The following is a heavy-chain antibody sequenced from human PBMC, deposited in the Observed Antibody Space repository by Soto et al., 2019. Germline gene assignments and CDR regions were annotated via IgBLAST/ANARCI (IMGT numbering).Heavy chain of an antibody. D-gene: IGHD6-6*01. CDR2: IYYSGST. CDR1: GGSISSYY. J-gene: IGHJ4*02. V-gene: IGHV4-59*01. CDR3: ASHEYSSSSLDY. Sequence: SETLSLTCTVSGGSISSYYWSWIRQPPGKGLEWIGYIYYSGSTNYNPSLKSRVTISVDTSKNQFSLKLSSVTAADTAVYYCASHEYSSSSLDYWGQGNLVTVSS.